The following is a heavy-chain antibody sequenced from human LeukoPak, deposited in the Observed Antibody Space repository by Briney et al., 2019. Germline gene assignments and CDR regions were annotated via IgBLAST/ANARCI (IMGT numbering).Heavy chain of an antibody. V-gene: IGHV1-69*04. J-gene: IGHJ5*02. Sequence: ASVKFSCKASGGTFSSYAISWVRQAPGQGLEWMGRIIPILGIANYAQKFQGRVTITADKSTSTAYMELSSLRSEDTAVYYCARDIVVVTATINWFDPWGQGTLVTVSS. D-gene: IGHD2-21*02. CDR1: GGTFSSYA. CDR2: IIPILGIA. CDR3: ARDIVVVTATINWFDP.